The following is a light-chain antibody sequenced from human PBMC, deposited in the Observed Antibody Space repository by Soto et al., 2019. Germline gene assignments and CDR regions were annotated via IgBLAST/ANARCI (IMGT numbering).Light chain of an antibody. CDR1: SSDVGGYNY. CDR3: SSYTSSSTPWV. J-gene: IGLJ1*01. CDR2: DVS. V-gene: IGLV2-14*01. Sequence: QSVLTQPASVSGSPGQSITISCTGTSSDVGGYNYVSWYQQHPGKAPKLMIYDVSNRPSGVSNRFSGSKSGNTASLTISGLQAEDEADDYCSSYTSSSTPWVFGTGTKVTVL.